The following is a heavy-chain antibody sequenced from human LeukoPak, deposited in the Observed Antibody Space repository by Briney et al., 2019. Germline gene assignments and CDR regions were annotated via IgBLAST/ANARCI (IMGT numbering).Heavy chain of an antibody. Sequence: GGSLRLSCAASGFTVSSTYMSWVRQAPGKGLEWVSIIYTGGTTHHADSVKGRFTISRDTSKNTLYLQMNSLRAEDTAVYYCAGHQRDSSAYYYMDYWGQGTLVTISS. CDR2: IYTGGTT. CDR1: GFTVSSTY. J-gene: IGHJ4*02. V-gene: IGHV3-53*01. D-gene: IGHD3-22*01. CDR3: AGHQRDSSAYYYMDY.